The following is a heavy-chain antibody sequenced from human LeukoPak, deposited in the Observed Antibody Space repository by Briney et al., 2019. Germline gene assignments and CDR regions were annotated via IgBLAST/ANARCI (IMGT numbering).Heavy chain of an antibody. CDR3: ARATTGAFDF. CDR1: GFTFSDYY. Sequence: GGSLRLSCAGSGFTFSDYYIDWVRQAPGKGLEWVGRIRKKANSYITEYAASVKGRFTISRDDSKSSLYLQMNSLKTEDTALYYCARATTGAFDFWGQGTMVTVSS. CDR2: IRKKANSYIT. V-gene: IGHV3-72*01. D-gene: IGHD1-14*01. J-gene: IGHJ3*01.